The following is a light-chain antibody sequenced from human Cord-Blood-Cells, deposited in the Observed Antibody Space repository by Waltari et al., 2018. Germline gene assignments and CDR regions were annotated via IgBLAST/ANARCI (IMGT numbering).Light chain of an antibody. CDR2: EVS. J-gene: IGLJ2*01. V-gene: IGLV2-23*02. Sequence: QSALTQPASVSGSPGQSLTISCTGTSSDVGSYNLFSCYQQHPGKAPKLMIYEVSKRPSGVSNRFSGSKSGNTASLTISGLQAEDEADYYCCSYAGSSTFVVFGGGTKLTVL. CDR3: CSYAGSSTFVV. CDR1: SSDVGSYNL.